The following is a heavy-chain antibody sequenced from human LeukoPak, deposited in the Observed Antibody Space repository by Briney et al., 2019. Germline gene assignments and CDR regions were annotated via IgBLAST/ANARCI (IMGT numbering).Heavy chain of an antibody. Sequence: PGGSLRLSCAASGFTFSNYWMHWVRQVPGKGLVWVSRIQSDGSTARYADSVQGRFTFSRDNAKNTLYLQMNSLRAEDTAVYYCTRDQSTISIATYALYVWGQGTAVIVAS. J-gene: IGHJ6*02. CDR1: GFTFSNYW. V-gene: IGHV3-74*01. CDR3: TRDQSTISIATYALYV. D-gene: IGHD2-21*01. CDR2: IQSDGSTA.